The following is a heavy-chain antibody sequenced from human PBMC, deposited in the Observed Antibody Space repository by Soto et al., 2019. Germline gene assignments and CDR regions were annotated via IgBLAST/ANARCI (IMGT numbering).Heavy chain of an antibody. CDR2: INHSGST. CDR1: GGSFSGYY. J-gene: IGHJ6*02. CDR3: ARGTAAGTGHYYYYGMDV. Sequence: PSETLSLTCAVYGGSFSGYYWSWIRQPPGKGLEWIGEINHSGSTNYNPSLKSRVTISVDTSKNQFSLKLSSVTAADTAVYYCARGTAAGTGHYYYYGMDVWGQGPTVTVSS. D-gene: IGHD6-13*01. V-gene: IGHV4-34*01.